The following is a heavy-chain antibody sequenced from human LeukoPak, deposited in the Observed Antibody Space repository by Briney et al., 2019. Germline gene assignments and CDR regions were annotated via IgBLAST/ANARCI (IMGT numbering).Heavy chain of an antibody. Sequence: ASVKVSCKASGGTFSSYAISWVRQAPGQELEWMGGIIPIFGTANYAQKFQGRVTITTDESTSTAYMELSSLRSEDTAVYYCASQPSNYYGSGSYPYNWFDPWGQGTLVTVSS. D-gene: IGHD3-10*01. V-gene: IGHV1-69*05. CDR3: ASQPSNYYGSGSYPYNWFDP. CDR2: IIPIFGTA. J-gene: IGHJ5*02. CDR1: GGTFSSYA.